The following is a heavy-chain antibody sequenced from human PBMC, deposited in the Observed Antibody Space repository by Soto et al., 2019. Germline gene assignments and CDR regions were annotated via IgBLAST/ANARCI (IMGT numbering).Heavy chain of an antibody. CDR2: ISYDGSNK. D-gene: IGHD1-7*01. CDR3: AKDPRYNWNYEFDY. J-gene: IGHJ4*02. Sequence: PGGSLRLSCAASGFTFSSYGMHWVRQAPGKGLEWVAVISYDGSNKYYADSVKGRFTISRDNSKNTLYLQMNSLRAEDTAVYYCAKDPRYNWNYEFDYWGQGTLVTVSS. V-gene: IGHV3-30*18. CDR1: GFTFSSYG.